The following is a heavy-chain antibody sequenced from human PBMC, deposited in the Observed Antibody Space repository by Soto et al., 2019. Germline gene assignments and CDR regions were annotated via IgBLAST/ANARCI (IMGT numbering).Heavy chain of an antibody. CDR1: GFTFSSYA. CDR2: ISGSGGST. CDR3: AKDVAPLTEYSSGLTYYYYGMDV. Sequence: HPGGSLRLSCAASGFTFSSYAMSWVRQAPGKGLEWVSAISGSGGSTYYADSVKGRFTISRDNSKNTLYLQMNSLRAEDTAVYYCAKDVAPLTEYSSGLTYYYYGMDVWGQGTTVTVSS. V-gene: IGHV3-23*01. J-gene: IGHJ6*02. D-gene: IGHD6-19*01.